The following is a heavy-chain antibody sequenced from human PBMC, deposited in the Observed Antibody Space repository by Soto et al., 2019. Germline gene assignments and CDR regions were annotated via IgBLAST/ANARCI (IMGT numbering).Heavy chain of an antibody. CDR3: ARDQLPELEISFLVGYYYYGMDV. CDR1: GFTFSSYS. V-gene: IGHV3-21*01. CDR2: ISSSSSYI. D-gene: IGHD1-1*01. Sequence: PGGSLRLSCAASGFTFSSYSMNWVRQAPGKGLEWVSSISSSSSYIYYADSVKGRFTISRDNAKNSLYLQMNSLRAEDTAVYYCARDQLPELEISFLVGYYYYGMDVWGQGTTVTVSS. J-gene: IGHJ6*02.